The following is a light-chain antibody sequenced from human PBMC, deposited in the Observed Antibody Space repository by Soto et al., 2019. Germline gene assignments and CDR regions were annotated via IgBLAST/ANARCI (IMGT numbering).Light chain of an antibody. CDR3: QQYNNWSPMA. CDR2: GAS. V-gene: IGKV3-15*01. CDR1: QSVSSN. J-gene: IGKJ1*01. Sequence: EIEMTQSPATLSVSPGERATLSCRASQSVSSNLAWYQQKPGQAPRLLIYGASTRATGIPARFSGSGSGTEFTLTISSLQYEDVSVNYCQQYNNWSPMAFGQGTKVEIK.